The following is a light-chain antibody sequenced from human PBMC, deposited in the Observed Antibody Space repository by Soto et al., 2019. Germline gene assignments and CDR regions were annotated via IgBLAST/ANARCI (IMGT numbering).Light chain of an antibody. J-gene: IGLJ1*01. CDR2: DVS. Sequence: QSALTQPRSVSGSPGQSVTISCTGTSSDVGGYNYVSWYQQHPGKAPKLMIYDVSKRPSGAPDRFSGSKSGNTASLTISVLQAEDEADYYCCSYAGSYTHVFGTGTKLTVL. V-gene: IGLV2-11*01. CDR3: CSYAGSYTHV. CDR1: SSDVGGYNY.